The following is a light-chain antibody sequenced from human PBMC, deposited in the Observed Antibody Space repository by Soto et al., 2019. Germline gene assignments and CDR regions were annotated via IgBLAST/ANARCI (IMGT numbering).Light chain of an antibody. CDR1: QRMSAW. CDR3: QQDYTYPWT. CDR2: DAS. Sequence: DIQMTQSPTTLSASVGDRVIITCRASQRMSAWLAWYQQKPGIAPKLLIYDASSLEDGVTSRFSGSGSGTDFTLTINSLQPDDFATYYGQQDYTYPWTFGQGTKVEIK. V-gene: IGKV1-5*01. J-gene: IGKJ1*01.